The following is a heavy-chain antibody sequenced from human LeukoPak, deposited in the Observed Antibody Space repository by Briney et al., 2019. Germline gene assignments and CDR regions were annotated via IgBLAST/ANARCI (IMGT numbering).Heavy chain of an antibody. CDR1: GGCFRECR. CDR3: TRGKPEPLFDY. Sequence: PSETLSLIYTGCGGCFRECRWVELRQPPGKGLEWVGEINHSGSTNYNPSLKSRVTISVDTSKNQFSLKLTSVTAADTGVYYCTRGKPEPLFDYLGQGTLVTVSS. J-gene: IGHJ4*02. V-gene: IGHV4-34*01. CDR2: INHSGST.